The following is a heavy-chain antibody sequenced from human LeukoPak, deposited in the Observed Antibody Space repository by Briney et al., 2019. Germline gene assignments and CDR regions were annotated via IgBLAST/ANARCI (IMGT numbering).Heavy chain of an antibody. CDR3: AADFYDTT. J-gene: IGHJ5*02. V-gene: IGHV3-15*07. CDR1: GFTFSNAW. Sequence: GGSLRLSCATSGFTFSNAWMNWVRQAPGKGLEWVGRIRSNSDGGTIDYAAPVKGRFALSRDDSKNTLYLQMNSLQTEDTAVYYCAADFYDTTWGQGTLVTVSS. D-gene: IGHD3-22*01. CDR2: IRSNSDGGTI.